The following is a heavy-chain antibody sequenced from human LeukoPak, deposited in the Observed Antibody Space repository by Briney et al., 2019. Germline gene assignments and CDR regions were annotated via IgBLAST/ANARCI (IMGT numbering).Heavy chain of an antibody. D-gene: IGHD3-22*01. V-gene: IGHV3-21*01. J-gene: IGHJ4*02. CDR3: ARVDSYYDSSGYPDY. Sequence: GGSLRLSXAASGFTFSSYSMNWVRQAPGKGLEWVSSISSSSSYIYYADSVKGRFTISRDNAKNSLYLQMNSLRAEDTAVYYCARVDSYYDSSGYPDYWGQGTLVTVSS. CDR2: ISSSSSYI. CDR1: GFTFSSYS.